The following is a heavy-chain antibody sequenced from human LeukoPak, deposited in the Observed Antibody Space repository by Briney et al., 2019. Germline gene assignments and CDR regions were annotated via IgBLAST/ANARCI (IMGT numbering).Heavy chain of an antibody. CDR3: ARDPPRIVVVVAATNYYGMDV. Sequence: ASVKVSCKASGYTFTSYGISWVRQAPGQGLEWMGWISAYDGNTNYAQKLQGRVTMTTDTSTSTAYMELRSLRSDDTAVYYCARDPPRIVVVVAATNYYGMDVWGQGTTVTVSS. D-gene: IGHD2-15*01. CDR1: GYTFTSYG. V-gene: IGHV1-18*01. J-gene: IGHJ6*02. CDR2: ISAYDGNT.